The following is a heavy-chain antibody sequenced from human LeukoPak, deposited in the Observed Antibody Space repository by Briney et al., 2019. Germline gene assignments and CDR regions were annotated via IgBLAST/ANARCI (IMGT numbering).Heavy chain of an antibody. D-gene: IGHD3-22*01. CDR1: GYTFTGYY. V-gene: IGHV1-2*02. CDR3: ARVGYDSSGYYYYFDY. Sequence: ASVKVSCKASGYTFTGYYMHWVRQAPGQGLEGMGWINPNSGGTNYAQKFQGRVTMTRDTSISTAYMELSSLRSEDTAVYYCARVGYDSSGYYYYFDYWGQGTLVTVSS. CDR2: INPNSGGT. J-gene: IGHJ4*02.